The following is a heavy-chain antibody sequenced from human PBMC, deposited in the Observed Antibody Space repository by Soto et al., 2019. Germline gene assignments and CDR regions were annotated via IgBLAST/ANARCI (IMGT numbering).Heavy chain of an antibody. Sequence: EVQLLDSGGGLVQPGGSLRLSCAASGFTFSTYAMSWVRQAPGKGLEWVSGISGSGDRAYYADSVNGPFTISRDNSKSMLYLQMNSLRAEDTAVYYCTTGWWGELLFNYWGQGTLVTVSS. J-gene: IGHJ4*02. V-gene: IGHV3-23*01. CDR1: GFTFSTYA. CDR2: ISGSGDRA. CDR3: TTGWWGELLFNY. D-gene: IGHD3-10*01.